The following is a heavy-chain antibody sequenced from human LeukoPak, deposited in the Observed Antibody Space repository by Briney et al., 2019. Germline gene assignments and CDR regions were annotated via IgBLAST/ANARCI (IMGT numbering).Heavy chain of an antibody. CDR1: GFTFADFA. Sequence: GGSLRLSCAASGFTFADFAMSWVRQAPGKGLEWVSAISGSGGSTYYADSVKGRFTISRDNSKNTLYLQMNSLRAEDTAVYYCARQPWYSGSWSDYWGQGTLVTVSS. V-gene: IGHV3-23*01. D-gene: IGHD6-13*01. CDR2: ISGSGGST. J-gene: IGHJ4*02. CDR3: ARQPWYSGSWSDY.